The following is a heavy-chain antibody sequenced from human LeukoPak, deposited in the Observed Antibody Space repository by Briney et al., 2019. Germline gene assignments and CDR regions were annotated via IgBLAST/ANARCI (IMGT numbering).Heavy chain of an antibody. V-gene: IGHV3-30*02. D-gene: IGHD3-10*01. CDR1: GFAFSDYG. Sequence: GGSLRLSCAASGFAFSDYGMHWVRQAPGKGLEWVAFIRLDGSNKYYADSVKGRFTISRDNSKNTPYLQMNSLRAEDTAVYYCAKNDYASGSYYYFDYWGQGTLVTVSS. CDR3: AKNDYASGSYYYFDY. CDR2: IRLDGSNK. J-gene: IGHJ4*02.